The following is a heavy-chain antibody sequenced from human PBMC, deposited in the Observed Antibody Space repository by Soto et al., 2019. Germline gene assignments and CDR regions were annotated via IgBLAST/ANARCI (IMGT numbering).Heavy chain of an antibody. CDR3: ARGGALWDIVVVPAATYERGHIDY. D-gene: IGHD2-2*01. V-gene: IGHV4-34*01. Sequence: QVQLQQWGAGLLKPSETLSLTCAVYGGSFSGYYWSWIRQPPGKGLEWIGEINHSGSTNYNPSLKRRVTISVDTSKNQFSLTLSSVTAADTAVYYCARGGALWDIVVVPAATYERGHIDYWGQGTLVTVSS. J-gene: IGHJ4*02. CDR1: GGSFSGYY. CDR2: INHSGST.